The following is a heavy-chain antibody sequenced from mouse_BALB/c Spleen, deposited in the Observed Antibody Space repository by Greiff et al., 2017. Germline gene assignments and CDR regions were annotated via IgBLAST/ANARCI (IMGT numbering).Heavy chain of an antibody. D-gene: IGHD2-1*01. CDR1: GYTFTSYW. J-gene: IGHJ1*01. CDR3: ARKFYYGNWYFDV. V-gene: IGHV1-7*01. CDR2: INPSTGYT. Sequence: VQLQQSGAELAKPGASVKMSCKASGYTFTSYWMHWVKQRPGQGLEWIGYINPSTGYTEYNQKFKDKATLTADKSSSTAYMQLSSLTSEDSAVYYCARKFYYGNWYFDVWGAGTTVTVSS.